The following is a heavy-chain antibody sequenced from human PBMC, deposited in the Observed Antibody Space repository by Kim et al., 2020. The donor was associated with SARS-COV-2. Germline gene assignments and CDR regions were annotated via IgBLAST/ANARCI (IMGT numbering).Heavy chain of an antibody. D-gene: IGHD2-15*01. J-gene: IGHJ4*02. CDR3: ASPLYCSGGSCYL. V-gene: IGHV3-33*01. Sequence: GGSLILSCAASGFTFSNYGMHWVRQAPGKGLEWVAVIWYDGNKNYYTDSVKGRFTISRDNSKNTLYLQMNSLRAEDTAVYYCASPLYCSGGSCYLWGQGTLVTVSS. CDR1: GFTFSNYG. CDR2: IWYDGNKN.